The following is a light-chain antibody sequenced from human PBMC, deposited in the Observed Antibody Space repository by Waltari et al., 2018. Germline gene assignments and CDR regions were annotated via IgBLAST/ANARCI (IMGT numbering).Light chain of an antibody. Sequence: TCRASQDISNCLSWFHQKPGKAPNLLIYAGSSLQSGVPSRFSGSGSGTEFTPTISSLQPEDFATYYCQQAKSFPISFGPGTKVEIK. CDR3: QQAKSFPIS. CDR1: QDISNC. CDR2: AGS. V-gene: IGKV1-12*01. J-gene: IGKJ3*01.